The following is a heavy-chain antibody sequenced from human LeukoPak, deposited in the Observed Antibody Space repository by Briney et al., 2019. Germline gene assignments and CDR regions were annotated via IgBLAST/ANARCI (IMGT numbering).Heavy chain of an antibody. D-gene: IGHD1-7*01. CDR1: GYTFTGYY. CDR3: ATASGTSFPTNFDY. Sequence: ASVKVSCKASGYTFTGYYMHWVRQAPGQGLEWMGWINPNSGGTNYAQKLQGRVTMTTDTSTSTAYMELRSLRSDDTAVYYCATASGTSFPTNFDYWGQGTLVTVSS. CDR2: INPNSGGT. V-gene: IGHV1-2*02. J-gene: IGHJ4*02.